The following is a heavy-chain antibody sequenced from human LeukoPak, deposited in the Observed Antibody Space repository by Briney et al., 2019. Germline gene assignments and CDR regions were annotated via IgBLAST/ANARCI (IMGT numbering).Heavy chain of an antibody. CDR2: IYHSGST. D-gene: IGHD3-10*01. CDR3: ARADYGSGSYGLDY. J-gene: IGHJ4*02. Sequence: SETLCLTCAVSGGCISSGGYSWSWIRQPPGKGLEWIGYIYHSGSTYYNPSLKSRVTISVDRSKNQFSLKLSSVTAADTAVYYCARADYGSGSYGLDYWGQGTLVTVSS. V-gene: IGHV4-30-2*01. CDR1: GGCISSGGYS.